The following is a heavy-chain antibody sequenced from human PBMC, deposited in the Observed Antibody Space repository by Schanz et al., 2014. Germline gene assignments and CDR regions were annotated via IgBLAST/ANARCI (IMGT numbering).Heavy chain of an antibody. V-gene: IGHV1-18*01. CDR3: ARDLTVDTGYVVHYYYYGMDV. J-gene: IGHJ6*02. CDR1: GGTFSSYT. Sequence: QVQLVQSGAEVKKPGSSVKVSCTASGGTFSSYTISWIRQAPGQGLEWMGRISPYNGNTNYAQKLQGRVTLTTDTPTSTAYMELRNLRSDDTAVYYCARDLTVDTGYVVHYYYYGMDVWGQGTTVTVSS. CDR2: ISPYNGNT. D-gene: IGHD5-12*01.